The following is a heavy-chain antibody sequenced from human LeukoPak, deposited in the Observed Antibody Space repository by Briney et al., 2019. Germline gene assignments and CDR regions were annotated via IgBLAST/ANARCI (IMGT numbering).Heavy chain of an antibody. V-gene: IGHV4-34*01. CDR2: INHSGST. CDR1: GGSFSGYY. Sequence: SETLSLTCAVYGGSFSGYYWSWIRQPPGKGLEWIGEINHSGSTNYNPSLKSRVTISVDTSKNQFSLKLSSVTAADTAVYYCARGRSAPPIYYYYYMDVWGKGTTVTVSS. J-gene: IGHJ6*03. CDR3: ARGRSAPPIYYYYYMDV.